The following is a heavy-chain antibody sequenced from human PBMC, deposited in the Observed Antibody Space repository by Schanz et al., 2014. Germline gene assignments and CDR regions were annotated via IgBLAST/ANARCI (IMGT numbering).Heavy chain of an antibody. J-gene: IGHJ4*02. CDR3: ARGRGGNTGYEAADY. V-gene: IGHV7-4-1*02. D-gene: IGHD5-12*01. CDR1: GYMFISYA. Sequence: QVQLVQSGAEVKKPGATVKVSCKASGYMFISYAMNWVRQAPGQRPEWMGWINPHPGIPKYGQDLTGRLVFSVDTSVSTAYLQIIGLQAEDSAVFYCARGRGGNTGYEAADYWGQGTRVTVSS. CDR2: INPHPGIP.